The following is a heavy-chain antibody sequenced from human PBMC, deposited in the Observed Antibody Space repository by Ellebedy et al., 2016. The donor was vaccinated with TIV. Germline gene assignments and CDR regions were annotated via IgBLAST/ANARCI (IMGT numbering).Heavy chain of an antibody. CDR1: GFTLADYT. Sequence: PGGSLRLSCAASGFTLADYTMYWVRQPPGKGPEWVCLISWDGDRIYYADSVKGRFTISRDSSANSLYLQMNSLRADDTALYYCTREIGRSAYGANYFDYWGQGTLVTVSA. V-gene: IGHV3-43*01. CDR2: ISWDGDRI. D-gene: IGHD5-12*01. J-gene: IGHJ4*02. CDR3: TREIGRSAYGANYFDY.